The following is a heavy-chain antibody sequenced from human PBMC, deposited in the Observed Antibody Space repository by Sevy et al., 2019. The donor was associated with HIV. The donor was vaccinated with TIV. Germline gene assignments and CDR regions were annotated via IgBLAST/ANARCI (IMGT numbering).Heavy chain of an antibody. D-gene: IGHD4-4*01. CDR3: TRSVTTIY. CDR1: GLAFSDYA. V-gene: IGHV3-49*04. Sequence: GGSLRLSCTGSGLAFSDYALSWVRQAPGKGLEWVGFIRNKEYNGTTEYAASVKGRFFISRDDSKSVAYLDMNSLKTADTGLYYCTRSVTTIYWGRGTLVTVSS. J-gene: IGHJ4*02. CDR2: IRNKEYNGTT.